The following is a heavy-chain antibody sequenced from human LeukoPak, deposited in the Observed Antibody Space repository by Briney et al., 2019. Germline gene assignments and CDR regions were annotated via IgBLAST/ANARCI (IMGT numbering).Heavy chain of an antibody. J-gene: IGHJ5*02. CDR2: IYYSGNT. CDR3: AGLHFAAAEEFDP. CDR1: GRSLRGHW. D-gene: IGHD6-13*01. V-gene: IGHV4-59*08. Sequence: SETLSLTCTVSGRSLRGHWRSWIRQPPGKGLEWIGYIYYSGNTNYNPSLNTRVTISVDTSKNQFSLNLRSVTAADTAVYYCAGLHFAAAEEFDPWGQGTLVTVSS.